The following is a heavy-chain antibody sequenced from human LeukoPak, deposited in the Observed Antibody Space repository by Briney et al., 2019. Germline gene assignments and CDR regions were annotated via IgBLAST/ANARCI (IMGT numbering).Heavy chain of an antibody. Sequence: GGSLRLSCAASGFTFSSYSMHWVRQAPGKGLEFVSAISSNGRRTYYTNSVKGRFTISRDISKNTLYLQMGSLRAEDMAVYYCARVDYGSGCDSWGQGTLVTVSS. CDR2: ISSNGRRT. CDR3: ARVDYGSGCDS. D-gene: IGHD6-19*01. CDR1: GFTFSSYS. V-gene: IGHV3-64*01. J-gene: IGHJ4*02.